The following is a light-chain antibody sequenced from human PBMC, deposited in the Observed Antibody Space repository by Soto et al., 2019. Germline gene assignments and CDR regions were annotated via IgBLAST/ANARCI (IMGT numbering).Light chain of an antibody. CDR2: KAS. Sequence: DIQMTQSPSTLSGSVGDRVTITCRASQTISSWLAWYQQKPGQAPKLLIYKASTLKSGVPSRFSGSGSGTEFTITISSLQPEDFATYYCQHYNSYSEAFGQGTKVELK. J-gene: IGKJ1*01. CDR1: QTISSW. CDR3: QHYNSYSEA. V-gene: IGKV1-5*03.